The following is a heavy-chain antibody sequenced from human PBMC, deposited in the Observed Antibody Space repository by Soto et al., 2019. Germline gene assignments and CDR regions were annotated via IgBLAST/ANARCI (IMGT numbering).Heavy chain of an antibody. Sequence: QVQLQQWGAGLLKPSETLSLTCAVYGGSFSGYYWSWIRQPPGKGLEWIGEINHSGSTNYNPSLKSRVTISVDTSKNQFSLKLSSVTAADTAVYYCARGRGIAARCYFDLWGRGTLVTVSS. V-gene: IGHV4-34*01. CDR3: ARGRGIAARCYFDL. D-gene: IGHD6-6*01. CDR1: GGSFSGYY. CDR2: INHSGST. J-gene: IGHJ2*01.